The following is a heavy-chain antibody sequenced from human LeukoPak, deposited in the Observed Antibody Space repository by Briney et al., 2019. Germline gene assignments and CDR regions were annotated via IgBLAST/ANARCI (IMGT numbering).Heavy chain of an antibody. CDR3: ARATGTPPGFDY. Sequence: KTSETLSLTCTVSGGSISSGDYYWSWIRQPPGKGLEWIGYIYYSGSTYYNPSLKSRVTISVDTPKNQFSLKLSSVTAADTAVYYCARATGTPPGFDYWGQGTLVTVSS. D-gene: IGHD1-1*01. J-gene: IGHJ4*02. CDR2: IYYSGST. CDR1: GGSISSGDYY. V-gene: IGHV4-30-4*08.